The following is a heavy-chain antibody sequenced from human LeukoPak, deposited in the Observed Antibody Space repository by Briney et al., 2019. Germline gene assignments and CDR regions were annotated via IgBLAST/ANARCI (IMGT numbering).Heavy chain of an antibody. J-gene: IGHJ4*02. V-gene: IGHV3-48*03. D-gene: IGHD6-13*01. Sequence: GGSLRLSCAASGFTFSSYEMNWVRQAPGKGLEWVAYISRSGSTKYYAGSVKGRFTISRDNAKNSLYLQMNNLRVDDTAVYYCAREGLGAAAGTFDYWGQGTLVTVSS. CDR3: AREGLGAAAGTFDY. CDR2: ISRSGSTK. CDR1: GFTFSSYE.